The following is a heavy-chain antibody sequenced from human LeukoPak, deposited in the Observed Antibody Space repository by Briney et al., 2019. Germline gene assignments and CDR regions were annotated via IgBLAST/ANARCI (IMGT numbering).Heavy chain of an antibody. D-gene: IGHD3-10*01. J-gene: IGHJ4*02. CDR1: GFTFSSYA. CDR2: ISSNGGST. CDR3: AKDLRRYYYGSGSYTTLDY. Sequence: PGGSLRLSCAASGFTFSSYAMHWVRQAPGKGLEYVSAISSNGGSTYYANSVKGRFTISRDNSKNTLYLQMGSLRAEDMAVYYCAKDLRRYYYGSGSYTTLDYWGQGTLVTVSS. V-gene: IGHV3-64*01.